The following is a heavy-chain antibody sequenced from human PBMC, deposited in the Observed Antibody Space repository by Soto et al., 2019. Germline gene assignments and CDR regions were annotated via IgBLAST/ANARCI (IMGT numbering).Heavy chain of an antibody. V-gene: IGHV1-3*05. J-gene: IGHJ4*02. D-gene: IGHD2-21*02. Sequence: QVQLVQSGAEEKKPGASVKVSCKASGYTFTSYAMHWVRQAPGQRLEWMGWINAGNGNTKYSQKFQGRVTITRDTSASTXYMELSSLRSEDTAVYYCARAWVVVTAPDYWGQGTLVTVSS. CDR3: ARAWVVVTAPDY. CDR2: INAGNGNT. CDR1: GYTFTSYA.